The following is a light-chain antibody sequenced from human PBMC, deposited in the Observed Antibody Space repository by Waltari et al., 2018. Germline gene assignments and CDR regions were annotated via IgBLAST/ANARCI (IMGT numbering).Light chain of an antibody. CDR2: DVT. CDR1: DVGGYNY. J-gene: IGLJ2*01. V-gene: IGLV2-14*03. CDR3: SSYTTSSVL. Sequence: QSALTQPASVSGSPGQSITISCRDVGGYNYVSWYQQHPGKAPKLMIYDVTNRPSGVSDRFSASKSGNTASLTISGLQVEDEADYYCSSYTTSSVLFGGGTKLTVL.